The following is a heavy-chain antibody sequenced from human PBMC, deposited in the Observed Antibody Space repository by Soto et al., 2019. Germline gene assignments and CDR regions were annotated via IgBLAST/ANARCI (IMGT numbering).Heavy chain of an antibody. D-gene: IGHD1-1*01. CDR3: SRVYNHFDY. V-gene: IGHV3-33*01. Sequence: QVQLVESGGGVVQPGRSLRLSCAASGFTFSSYGMHWVRQAPGKGLEWVAVIWYDGSNKYYADSVKGRFTISRDNSKNTLSLQMNSLRAEVTAVYYCSRVYNHFDYWGQGTLGTVSS. CDR2: IWYDGSNK. J-gene: IGHJ4*02. CDR1: GFTFSSYG.